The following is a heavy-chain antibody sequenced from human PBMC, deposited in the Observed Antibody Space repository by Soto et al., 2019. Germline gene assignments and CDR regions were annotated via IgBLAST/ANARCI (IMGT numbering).Heavy chain of an antibody. CDR1: GGSISSYY. D-gene: IGHD3-10*01. J-gene: IGHJ4*02. CDR3: ARHNYGSGSTYFDY. Sequence: SENLSLTCTVSGGSISSYYWSWIRQPPGKGLEWIGYIYYSGSTNYNPSLKSRVTISLDTSKNQFSLKLSSVTAADTAVYYCARHNYGSGSTYFDYWGQGTLVTVSS. CDR2: IYYSGST. V-gene: IGHV4-59*08.